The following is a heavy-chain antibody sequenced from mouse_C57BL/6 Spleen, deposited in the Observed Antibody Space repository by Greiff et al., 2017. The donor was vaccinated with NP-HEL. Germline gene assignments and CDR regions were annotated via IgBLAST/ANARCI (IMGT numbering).Heavy chain of an antibody. CDR2: IDPSDSYT. V-gene: IGHV1-50*01. Sequence: QVQLQQPGAELVKPGASVKLSCKASGYTFTSYWMQCVKQRPGQGLEWIGEIDPSDSYTNSNQKFKGKATLTVDTSSSTAYMQLSSLTSEDSAVYYCARRGYGSSYDAMDYWGQGTSVTVSS. CDR1: GYTFTSYW. J-gene: IGHJ4*01. CDR3: ARRGYGSSYDAMDY. D-gene: IGHD1-1*01.